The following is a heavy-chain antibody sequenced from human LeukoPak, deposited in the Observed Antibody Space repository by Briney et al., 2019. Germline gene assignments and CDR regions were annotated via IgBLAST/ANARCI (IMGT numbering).Heavy chain of an antibody. V-gene: IGHV3-7*03. CDR3: VRDADGGNSWFDT. Sequence: GGSLRLSCAASGFTFRTYWMSWVRQAPGKGLEWVANIKPTGSETYYVDPVKGRFTISRDNAKNLLYLQMNSLRAEDTALYYCVRDADGGNSWFDTWGQGTLVTVSS. D-gene: IGHD4-23*01. CDR2: IKPTGSET. CDR1: GFTFRTYW. J-gene: IGHJ5*02.